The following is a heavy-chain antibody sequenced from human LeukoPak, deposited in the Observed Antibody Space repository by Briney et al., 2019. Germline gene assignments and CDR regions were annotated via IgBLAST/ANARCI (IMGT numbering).Heavy chain of an antibody. Sequence: HPGGSLRLSCAASGFTFNNSAMSWVRQAPGKGLEWVSSISGSGRSTHYADSVKGRFTVSKDSSKNTLFLQTNSLRPDDTAIYYCSRHGPRGPFASGTSRVYYGLDVWGKGTTVTVSS. V-gene: IGHV3-23*01. D-gene: IGHD3-10*01. CDR1: GFTFNNSA. CDR3: SRHGPRGPFASGTSRVYYGLDV. CDR2: ISGSGRST. J-gene: IGHJ6*04.